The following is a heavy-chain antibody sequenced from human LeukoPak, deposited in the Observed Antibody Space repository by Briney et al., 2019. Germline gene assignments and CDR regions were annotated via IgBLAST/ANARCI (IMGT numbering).Heavy chain of an antibody. CDR1: GFTFGDYA. Sequence: GGSLRLSCTASGFTFGDYAMSWVRQAPGKGLEWVSAISGSGGSTYYADSVKGRFTISRDNSKNTLYLQMNSLRAEDTAVYYCAKWALVVPAAMHWFDPWGQGTLATVSS. V-gene: IGHV3-23*01. D-gene: IGHD2-2*01. J-gene: IGHJ5*02. CDR3: AKWALVVPAAMHWFDP. CDR2: ISGSGGST.